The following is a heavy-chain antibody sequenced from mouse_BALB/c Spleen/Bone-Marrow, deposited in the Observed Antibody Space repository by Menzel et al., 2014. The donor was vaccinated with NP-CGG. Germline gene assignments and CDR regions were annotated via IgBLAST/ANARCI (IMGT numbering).Heavy chain of an antibody. D-gene: IGHD2-4*01. Sequence: QVQLQQSGAELAKPGASVKMSCKASGYTFTSYWMHWVKQRPGQGLEWIGNINPSSGYTEYNQKFKDKATLTADKSSSTAYMQLSSPTSEDSAVYYCARPITTGIQAWFAYWGQGILVTVSA. J-gene: IGHJ3*01. V-gene: IGHV1-7*01. CDR2: INPSSGYT. CDR1: GYTFTSYW. CDR3: ARPITTGIQAWFAY.